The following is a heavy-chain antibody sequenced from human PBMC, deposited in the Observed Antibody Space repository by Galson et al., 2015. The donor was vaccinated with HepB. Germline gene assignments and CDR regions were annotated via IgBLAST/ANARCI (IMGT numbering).Heavy chain of an antibody. CDR2: IYYSGST. CDR1: GGSISSDGYY. D-gene: IGHD2/OR15-2a*01. J-gene: IGHJ4*02. CDR3: VRESINAFDY. V-gene: IGHV4-31*03. Sequence: TLSLTCSVSGGSISSDGYYWSWIRQHPVKGLEWIGNIYYSGSTYYNPSLKSRVTISVDTSKSHFSLKLSSVTAADTAVYYCVRESINAFDYWGQGTLVTVSS.